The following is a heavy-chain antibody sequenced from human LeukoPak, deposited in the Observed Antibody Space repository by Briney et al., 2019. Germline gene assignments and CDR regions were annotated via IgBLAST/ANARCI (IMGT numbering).Heavy chain of an antibody. Sequence: PSQTLSLTCTVSGGSISSYYWSWIRQPPGKGLEWIGYIYYSGSTNYNPSLKSRVTISVDTSKNQFSLKLSSVTAADTAVYYCARGSSGSPRADMDVWGKGTTVTVSS. D-gene: IGHD6-19*01. V-gene: IGHV4-59*01. CDR3: ARGSSGSPRADMDV. J-gene: IGHJ6*03. CDR2: IYYSGST. CDR1: GGSISSYY.